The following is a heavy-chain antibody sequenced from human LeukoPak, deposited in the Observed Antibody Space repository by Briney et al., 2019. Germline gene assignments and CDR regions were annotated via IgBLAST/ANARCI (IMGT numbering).Heavy chain of an antibody. CDR3: ARVEAYCGGDCSEYFQH. J-gene: IGHJ1*01. CDR2: IIPIFGIA. CDR1: GGTFSSYA. V-gene: IGHV1-69*04. Sequence: SVKVSCKASGGTFSSYAISWVRQAPGQGLEWMGRIIPIFGIANYAQKFQGRATITADKSTSTAYMELSSLRSEDTAVYYCARVEAYCGGDCSEYFQHWGQGTLVTVSS. D-gene: IGHD2-21*02.